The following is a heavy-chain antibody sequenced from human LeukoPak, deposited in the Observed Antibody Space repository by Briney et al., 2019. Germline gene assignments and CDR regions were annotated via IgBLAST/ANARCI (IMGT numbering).Heavy chain of an antibody. J-gene: IGHJ4*02. V-gene: IGHV3-33*01. Sequence: GGSLRLSCAASGFTFSSYDTHWVRQAPGKGLEWVAVMWSDGSNKYHADSVKGRFTISRDNSKNTLYLQMNSLRAEDTAVYYCARNSALDYWGQGTLVTVSS. D-gene: IGHD2/OR15-2a*01. CDR2: MWSDGSNK. CDR1: GFTFSSYD. CDR3: ARNSALDY.